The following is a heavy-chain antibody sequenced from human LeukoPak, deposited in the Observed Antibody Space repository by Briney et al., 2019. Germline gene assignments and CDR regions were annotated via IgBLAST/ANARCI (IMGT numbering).Heavy chain of an antibody. CDR1: GGSISSYY. CDR2: IYTSGST. Sequence: SETLSLTCTVSGGSISSYYWSWIRQPAGKGLEWIGRIYTSGSTNYNPSLKSRVTISADKSKNQVSLKLTSVTAADTAVYYCARLSVIVGAALEYYYYYMDVCGQGTTVTVSS. J-gene: IGHJ6*03. CDR3: ARLSVIVGAALEYYYYYMDV. V-gene: IGHV4-4*07. D-gene: IGHD1-26*01.